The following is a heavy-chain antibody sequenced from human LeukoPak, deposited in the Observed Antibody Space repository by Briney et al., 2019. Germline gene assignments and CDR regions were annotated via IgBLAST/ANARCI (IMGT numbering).Heavy chain of an antibody. Sequence: ASVKISCKASGYTFTTYYMDWVRQAPGQGLEWMAIINPSSGSTTYAQKFQDRVTVTRDTSTNTVYMELSSLRSDDTAVYYCARDGGVSSGSIIYRGQGTLVTVSS. J-gene: IGHJ4*02. D-gene: IGHD1-26*01. CDR3: ARDGGVSSGSIIY. V-gene: IGHV1-46*01. CDR1: GYTFTTYY. CDR2: INPSSGST.